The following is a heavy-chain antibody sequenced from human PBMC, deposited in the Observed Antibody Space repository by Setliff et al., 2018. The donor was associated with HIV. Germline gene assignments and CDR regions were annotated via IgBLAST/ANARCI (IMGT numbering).Heavy chain of an antibody. CDR1: GDSISRSSYY. V-gene: IGHV4-39*01. D-gene: IGHD3-3*01. Sequence: PSETLSLTCTVSGDSISRSSYYWGWIRQPPGKGLEWIGNIYYIGITNYYPSLESRVTISVDTSKNQFSLKLSSVTAADTAVYYCARGRRYAFWSGSQYWFDPWGQGTLVTVSS. CDR2: IYYIGIT. CDR3: ARGRRYAFWSGSQYWFDP. J-gene: IGHJ5*02.